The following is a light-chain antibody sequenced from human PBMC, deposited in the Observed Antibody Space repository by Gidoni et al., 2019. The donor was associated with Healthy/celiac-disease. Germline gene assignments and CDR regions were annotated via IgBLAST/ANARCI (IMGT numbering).Light chain of an antibody. J-gene: IGLJ1*01. CDR1: ALPKQY. CDR3: QSADSSGTYPYV. V-gene: IGLV3-25*03. CDR2: KDS. Sequence: SYELTQPPSVSVSPGQKARITCSGDALPKQYAYWYQQKPGQAPVLVIYKDSERPSGIPERFSGSSSGTTVTLTISGVQAEDEADYYCQSADSSGTYPYVFGTGTKVTVL.